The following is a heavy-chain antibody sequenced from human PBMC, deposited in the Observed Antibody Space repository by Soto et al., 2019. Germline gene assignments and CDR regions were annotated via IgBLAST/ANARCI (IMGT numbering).Heavy chain of an antibody. D-gene: IGHD2-15*01. V-gene: IGHV3-74*01. CDR2: FNSDGSVS. Sequence: EVKLVESGGGLVQPGGSLRLACAASGFTFSNYWMYWVRQAPGQGLVWVSRFNSDGSVSRYADSVKGRLTISRDNAKNTLYLQMNSLRVEATAVYYCARGDCVGGSCYSLAGSFYYYMDVWGKGTTVTVFS. J-gene: IGHJ6*03. CDR3: ARGDCVGGSCYSLAGSFYYYMDV. CDR1: GFTFSNYW.